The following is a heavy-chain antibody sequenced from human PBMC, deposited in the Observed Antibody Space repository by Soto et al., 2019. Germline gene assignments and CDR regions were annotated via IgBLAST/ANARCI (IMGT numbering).Heavy chain of an antibody. CDR1: GYTFTGYY. CDR2: VNPNSGGT. Sequence: XSVKVSCKASGYTFTGYYMHWVRQAPGQGLEWMGWVNPNSGGTNYAQKFQGGVTMTRDTSISTAYMELSRLRSDDTAVYYCARGGSAVVTAIRSDYWGQGTLVTVSS. V-gene: IGHV1-2*02. J-gene: IGHJ4*02. CDR3: ARGGSAVVTAIRSDY. D-gene: IGHD2-21*02.